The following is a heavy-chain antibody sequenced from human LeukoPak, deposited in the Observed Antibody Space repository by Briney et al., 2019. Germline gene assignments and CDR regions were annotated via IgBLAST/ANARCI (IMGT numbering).Heavy chain of an antibody. V-gene: IGHV4-34*01. CDR3: ARGKRGYSSSWYDY. CDR1: GGSFSGYY. Sequence: ASETLSLTCAVYGGSFSGYYWSWIRQPPGKGLEWIGEINHSGSTNYNPSLKSRVTISVDTSKNQFSLKLSSVTAADTAVYYCARGKRGYSSSWYDYWGQGTLVTVSS. D-gene: IGHD6-13*01. CDR2: INHSGST. J-gene: IGHJ4*02.